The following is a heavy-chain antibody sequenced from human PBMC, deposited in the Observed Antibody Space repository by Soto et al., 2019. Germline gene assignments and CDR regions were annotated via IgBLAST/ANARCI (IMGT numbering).Heavy chain of an antibody. CDR2: ISGSGRTT. Sequence: GGSLRLSCAASGFTFTSYAMSWVRQAPGKGLEWVSGISGSGRTTNYADSVKGRFTISGDNSRNTLYLQMNSLRAEDTAVYYCARLAGYDSSGYYLLPIAHFDYWGQGTLVTVSS. CDR3: ARLAGYDSSGYYLLPIAHFDY. V-gene: IGHV3-23*01. CDR1: GFTFTSYA. J-gene: IGHJ4*02. D-gene: IGHD3-22*01.